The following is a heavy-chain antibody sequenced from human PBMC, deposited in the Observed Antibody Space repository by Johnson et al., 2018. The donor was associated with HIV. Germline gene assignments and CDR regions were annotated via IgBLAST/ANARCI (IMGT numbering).Heavy chain of an antibody. V-gene: IGHV3-20*04. CDR1: GFTFSSYW. CDR3: AKGGIADSHYTPGPFDL. D-gene: IGHD6-13*01. J-gene: IGHJ3*01. CDR2: INWNGGDT. Sequence: MQLVVSGGGVVQPGRSLRLSCAASGFTFSSYWMRWVRQAPGKGLEWVSGINWNGGDTGYADSVKGRFTISRDNAKNTLYLQMNSLRAEDTAVYYCAKGGIADSHYTPGPFDLWGQGTMVTVSS.